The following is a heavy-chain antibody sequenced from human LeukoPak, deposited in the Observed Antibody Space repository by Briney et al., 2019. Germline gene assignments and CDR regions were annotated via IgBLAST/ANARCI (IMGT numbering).Heavy chain of an antibody. D-gene: IGHD2-2*01. CDR1: GFTFSSYS. Sequence: GGSLRLSCAASGFTFSSYSMNWVRQAPGKGLEWVSSISSSSSYIYYADSVKGRFTISRDNAKNSLYLQMNSLRAEDTAVYYCARDLKVVPAAAFDYWGQGTLVTVSS. J-gene: IGHJ4*02. CDR2: ISSSSSYI. CDR3: ARDLKVVPAAAFDY. V-gene: IGHV3-21*01.